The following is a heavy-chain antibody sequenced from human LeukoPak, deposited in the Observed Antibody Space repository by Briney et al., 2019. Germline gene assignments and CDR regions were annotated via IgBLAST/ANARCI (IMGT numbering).Heavy chain of an antibody. CDR2: LYTSWST. CDR1: GGSISSYY. Sequence: SETLSLTCTGSGGSISSYYWSWIRQPAGKGLEWIRRLYTSWSTNYNPSLKSRGTMSVDTSNNQCSLKLSSVTAADTAVYYCARTYRFYGSGSYYFDYWGQGTLVTVSS. J-gene: IGHJ4*02. V-gene: IGHV4-4*07. CDR3: ARTYRFYGSGSYYFDY. D-gene: IGHD3-10*01.